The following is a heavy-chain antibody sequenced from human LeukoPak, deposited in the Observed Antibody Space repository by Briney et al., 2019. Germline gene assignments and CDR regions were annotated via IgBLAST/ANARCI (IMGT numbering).Heavy chain of an antibody. V-gene: IGHV4-59*12. Sequence: SETLSLTCTVSGGSISSYYWNWIRQPPGKGLEWIGYIYSTGRTNYNPSLKSRVTMSVDTSKNHFSLKLSSVTAADTALYYCARATANFDSRGQGTLVTVSS. CDR3: ARATANFDS. J-gene: IGHJ4*02. D-gene: IGHD1-1*01. CDR2: IYSTGRT. CDR1: GGSISSYY.